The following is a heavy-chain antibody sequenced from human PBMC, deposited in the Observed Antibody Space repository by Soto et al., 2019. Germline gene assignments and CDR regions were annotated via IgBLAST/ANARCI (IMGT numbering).Heavy chain of an antibody. J-gene: IGHJ4*02. Sequence: EVQVVESGGGLVQPGGSLRLSCAASGFTFSTFWMSWVRQAPGKGLEWVANIKPGGSEKYYVDSVKGRFTISRDDANKSLYLQMNSLRVEETAMYYCARNPWGVAGTDYWGQGTLVTVSS. V-gene: IGHV3-7*01. CDR2: IKPGGSEK. D-gene: IGHD6-19*01. CDR3: ARNPWGVAGTDY. CDR1: GFTFSTFW.